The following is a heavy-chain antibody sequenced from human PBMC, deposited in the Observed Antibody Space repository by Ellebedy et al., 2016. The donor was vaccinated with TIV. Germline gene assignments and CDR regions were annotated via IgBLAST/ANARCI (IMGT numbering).Heavy chain of an antibody. J-gene: IGHJ1*01. CDR2: IYSGGDT. CDR3: ARGSQQLRH. Sequence: GESLKISCAASGLSVSSNYMSWVRQAPGKGLEWVSTIYSGGDTDYADSVKGRFTISRDNSKNTVYLQMNSLRAEDTAVYYCARGSQQLRHWGQGTLVTVSS. D-gene: IGHD6-13*01. V-gene: IGHV3-53*01. CDR1: GLSVSSNY.